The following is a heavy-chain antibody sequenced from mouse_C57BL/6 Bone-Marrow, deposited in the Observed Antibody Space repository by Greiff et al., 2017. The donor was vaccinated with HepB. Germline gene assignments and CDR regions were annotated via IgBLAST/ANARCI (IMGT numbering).Heavy chain of an antibody. CDR1: GFTFSSYA. Sequence: EVMLVESGEGLVKPGGSLKLSCAASGFTFSSYAMSWVRQTPEKRLEWVAYISSGGDYIYYADTVKGRFTISRDNARNTLYLQMSSLKSEDTAMYYCTRDNDYDYYYAMDYWGQGTSVTVSS. J-gene: IGHJ4*01. CDR3: TRDNDYDYYYAMDY. CDR2: ISSGGDYI. D-gene: IGHD2-4*01. V-gene: IGHV5-9-1*02.